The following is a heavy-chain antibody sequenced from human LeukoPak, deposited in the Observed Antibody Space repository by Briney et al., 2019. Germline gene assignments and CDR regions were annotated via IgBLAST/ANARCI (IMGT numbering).Heavy chain of an antibody. CDR3: ARDSWIYYYGMDV. D-gene: IGHD2-2*03. V-gene: IGHV1-46*01. J-gene: IGHJ6*02. CDR2: IKPSGGST. CDR1: GYTFTSYY. Sequence: ASVKVSCKASGYTFTSYYMHWVRQAPGQGLEWMGIIKPSGGSTSYAQKFQGRVTMTRDTSTSTVYMELSSLRSEDTAVYYCARDSWIYYYGMDVWGQGTTVTVSS.